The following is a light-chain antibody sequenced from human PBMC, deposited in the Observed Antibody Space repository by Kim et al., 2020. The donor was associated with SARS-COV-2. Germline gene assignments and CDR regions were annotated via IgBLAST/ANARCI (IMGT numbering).Light chain of an antibody. J-gene: IGLJ2*01. CDR1: SLRSYY. CDR3: NSRDSSGKKGVV. V-gene: IGLV3-19*01. Sequence: SSELTQDPAVSVALGQTVRITCQGDSLRSYYASWYQQKPGQAPVLVIYGKNNRPSGIPDRFSGSSSGNTASLTITGAQAEDEADYYCNSRDSSGKKGVVFGGGTQLTVL. CDR2: GKN.